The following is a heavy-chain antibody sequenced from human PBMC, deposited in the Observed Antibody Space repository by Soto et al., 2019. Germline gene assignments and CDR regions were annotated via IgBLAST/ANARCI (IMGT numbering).Heavy chain of an antibody. V-gene: IGHV4-31*03. CDR3: ARDKAGGVSSGLAHAFDI. CDR2: IYYSGST. Sequence: LSLTCTVSGGSISSGGYYWSWIRQHPGKGLEWIGYIYYSGSTYYNPSLKSRVTISVDTSKNQFSLKLSSVTAADTAVYYCARDKAGGVSSGLAHAFDIWGQGTMVT. D-gene: IGHD3-22*01. CDR1: GGSISSGGYY. J-gene: IGHJ3*02.